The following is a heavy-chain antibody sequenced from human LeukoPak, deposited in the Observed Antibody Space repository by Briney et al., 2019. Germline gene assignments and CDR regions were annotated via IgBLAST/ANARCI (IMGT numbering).Heavy chain of an antibody. CDR1: GFTFSAYG. J-gene: IGHJ4*02. CDR3: ARDGTAMVRGVIILQYYFDY. V-gene: IGHV3-30*02. Sequence: GGSLRLSCAASGFTFSAYGIHWVRQSPGKGLEWVTFIRFDGSDKYYADSVKGRFTLSRDNSENTLYLQMNSLTVEDTAVYYCARDGTAMVRGVIILQYYFDYWGQGTLVTVSS. CDR2: IRFDGSDK. D-gene: IGHD3-10*01.